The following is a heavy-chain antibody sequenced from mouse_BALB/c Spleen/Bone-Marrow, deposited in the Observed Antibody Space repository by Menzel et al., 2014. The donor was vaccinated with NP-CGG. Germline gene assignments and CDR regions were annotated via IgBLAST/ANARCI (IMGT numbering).Heavy chain of an antibody. J-gene: IGHJ2*01. CDR1: GFNIKDTY. CDR2: IDPANGNT. D-gene: IGHD1-2*01. Sequence: EVQLQESGAELVKPGASVKLSCTASGFNIKDTYMHWVKQRPEQGLEWIGKIDPANGNTKYDPKFQGKATITADTSSNTVYLQLSSLTSEDTAVYYCARRYGYERDIDYWGQGTTLTVSS. CDR3: ARRYGYERDIDY. V-gene: IGHV14-3*02.